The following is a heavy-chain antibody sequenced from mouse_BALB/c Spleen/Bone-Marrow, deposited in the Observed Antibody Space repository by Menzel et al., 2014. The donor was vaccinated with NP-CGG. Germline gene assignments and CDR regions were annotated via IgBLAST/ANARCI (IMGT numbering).Heavy chain of an antibody. CDR2: INPSTGYT. CDR1: GYTFTNYW. V-gene: IGHV1-7*01. D-gene: IGHD1-1*01. Sequence: QVQLQQPVAELAKPGASVKMSCKASGYTFTNYWMHWVKQRPGQGLEWIGYINPSTGYTEYNQKFKDKATLTADKSSSTAYMQLSSLTSEDSAVYYCARIYYYGRDYWGQGTTLTVSS. J-gene: IGHJ2*01. CDR3: ARIYYYGRDY.